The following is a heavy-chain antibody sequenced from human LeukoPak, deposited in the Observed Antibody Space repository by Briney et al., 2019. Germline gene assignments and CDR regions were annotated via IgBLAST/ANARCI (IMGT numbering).Heavy chain of an antibody. CDR2: INHSGST. CDR1: GGSFSGYY. J-gene: IGHJ6*03. Sequence: SETLSLTCAVYGGSFSGYYWSWIRQPPGKGLEWIGEINHSGSTNYNPSLKSRVTISVDTSKNQFSLKLSSVTAADTAVYYCARHGYYDFWSGYYSSLPTKGYMDVWGKGTTVTVSS. V-gene: IGHV4-34*01. D-gene: IGHD3-3*01. CDR3: ARHGYYDFWSGYYSSLPTKGYMDV.